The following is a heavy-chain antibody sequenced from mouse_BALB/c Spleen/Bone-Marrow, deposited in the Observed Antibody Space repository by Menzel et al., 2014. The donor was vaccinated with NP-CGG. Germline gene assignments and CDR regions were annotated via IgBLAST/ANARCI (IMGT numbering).Heavy chain of an antibody. J-gene: IGHJ2*01. Sequence: EVHLVESGGGLVQPGGSLRLSCATSGFTFTDYYMSWVRRPPGKALEWLGFIRNKPNGYTTEYSASVKGRFTISRDNPQSILYLQMNTLRAEDSATYYCARDDYGRGYWGQGTTLTVSS. D-gene: IGHD1-1*01. V-gene: IGHV7-3*02. CDR2: IRNKPNGYTT. CDR3: ARDDYGRGY. CDR1: GFTFTDYY.